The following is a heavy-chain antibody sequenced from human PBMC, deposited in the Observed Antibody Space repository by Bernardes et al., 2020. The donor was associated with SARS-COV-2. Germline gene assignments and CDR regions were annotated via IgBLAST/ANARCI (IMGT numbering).Heavy chain of an antibody. Sequence: GSLRLSCAASGFTFSTYAMSWVRQAPGKGLEWVSTISGNGDSTYYADSVKGRFTISRDNAKNSLYLQMDSLRAEDTAVYYCTRLHYWGQGILVTVSS. D-gene: IGHD4-17*01. CDR1: GFTFSTYA. CDR2: ISGNGDST. V-gene: IGHV3-23*01. CDR3: TRLHY. J-gene: IGHJ4*02.